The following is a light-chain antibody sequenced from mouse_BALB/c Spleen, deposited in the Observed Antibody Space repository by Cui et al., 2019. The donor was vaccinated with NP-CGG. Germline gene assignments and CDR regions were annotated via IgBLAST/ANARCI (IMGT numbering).Light chain of an antibody. Sequence: AVVSQEFALTTSPGESVTLTCRSSTGPVTTSNYANWVQEKPDHLFTGLIGGTNNRAPGVPARFSGSLIGDKAALTITGAQIEDEAIYFCALWYSNHWVFGGGTKLTVL. CDR3: ALWYSNHWV. J-gene: IGLJ1*01. V-gene: IGLV1*01. CDR1: TGPVTTSNY. CDR2: GTN.